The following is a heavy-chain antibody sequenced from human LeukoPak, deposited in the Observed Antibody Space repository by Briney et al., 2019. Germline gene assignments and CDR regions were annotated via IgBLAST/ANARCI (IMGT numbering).Heavy chain of an antibody. V-gene: IGHV3-23*01. CDR3: AKGDTIRLVDV. Sequence: GGSLRLSCAASGFTFVNYAMTWVRQAPGKGLEWVSAISGSGSYTYYADSVRGRFTISRDNSKSTLYLQVNSLRAEDTAVYYCAKGDTIRLVDVWGKGTTVTVSS. CDR1: GFTFVNYA. J-gene: IGHJ6*04. CDR2: ISGSGSYT. D-gene: IGHD3-3*01.